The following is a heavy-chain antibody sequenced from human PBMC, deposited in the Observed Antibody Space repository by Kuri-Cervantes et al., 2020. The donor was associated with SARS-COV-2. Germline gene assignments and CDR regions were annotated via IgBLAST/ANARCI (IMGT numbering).Heavy chain of an antibody. Sequence: GESLKISCAASGFTLSDYGIHWVRQAPGKGLEWVAVLWYNGSNKYYADSVKGRFTISRDNSKTTVYLQMNSLRVEDAAVYYCGRDDSKGGSYVGSGLPDYWGRGTVVTVSS. J-gene: IGHJ4*02. CDR2: LWYNGSNK. V-gene: IGHV3-33*01. CDR1: GFTLSDYG. CDR3: GRDDSKGGSYVGSGLPDY. D-gene: IGHD1-26*01.